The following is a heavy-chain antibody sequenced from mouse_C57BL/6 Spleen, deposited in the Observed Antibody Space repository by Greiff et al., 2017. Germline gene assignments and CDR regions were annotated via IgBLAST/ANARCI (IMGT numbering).Heavy chain of an antibody. V-gene: IGHV1-61*01. D-gene: IGHD2-4*01. J-gene: IGHJ3*01. CDR1: GYTFTSYW. CDR3: ARQDYDGAWFAY. CDR2: IYPSDSET. Sequence: QVQLQQPGAELVRPGSSVKLSCKASGYTFTSYWMDWVKQRPGQGLEWIGNIYPSDSETHYNQKFKDKVTLTVDKSSSTAYMQLSSLTSEDSAVYYCARQDYDGAWFAYWGQGTLVTVSA.